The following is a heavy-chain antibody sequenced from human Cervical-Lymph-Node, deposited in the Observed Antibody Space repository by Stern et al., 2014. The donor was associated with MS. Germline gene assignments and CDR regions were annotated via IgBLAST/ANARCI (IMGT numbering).Heavy chain of an antibody. J-gene: IGHJ4*02. CDR1: GGSISSSNW. D-gene: IGHD4-17*01. Sequence: QVQLVESGPGLVKPSGTLSLTCAVSGGSISSSNWWCWVRPPPGKGLGWFGENYNSGTTNYNPSPKGRVTISVDKSKNQFSLKLSSVAAADTAVYYCARDPDGDYGRWGQGTLVTVSS. CDR2: NYNSGTT. V-gene: IGHV4-4*02. CDR3: ARDPDGDYGR.